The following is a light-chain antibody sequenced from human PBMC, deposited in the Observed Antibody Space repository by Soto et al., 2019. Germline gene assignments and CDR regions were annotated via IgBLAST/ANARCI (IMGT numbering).Light chain of an antibody. Sequence: EMGLTQSPGTLSLCPGERATLSCRASQSVSSSYLAWYQQKPGQAPRLLIYGASSRATGIPDRFSGSGPGTDFTLTISSLEPEDFAVYYCQQRSNWPRTFGQGTKVDIK. V-gene: IGKV3D-20*02. J-gene: IGKJ1*01. CDR2: GAS. CDR3: QQRSNWPRT. CDR1: QSVSSSY.